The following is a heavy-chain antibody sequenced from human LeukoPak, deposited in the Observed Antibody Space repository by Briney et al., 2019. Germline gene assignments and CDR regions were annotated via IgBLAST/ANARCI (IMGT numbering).Heavy chain of an antibody. D-gene: IGHD1-26*01. Sequence: GGSLRLSCAASGFTFSTYGMSWVRQAPGKGLEWVSAISGSGGSTYYADSVKGRFTISRDNSKNTLYLQMNSLRAEDTAVYYCAKEVGATYYFDYWGQGTLVTVSS. CDR3: AKEVGATYYFDY. J-gene: IGHJ4*02. CDR2: ISGSGGST. V-gene: IGHV3-23*01. CDR1: GFTFSTYG.